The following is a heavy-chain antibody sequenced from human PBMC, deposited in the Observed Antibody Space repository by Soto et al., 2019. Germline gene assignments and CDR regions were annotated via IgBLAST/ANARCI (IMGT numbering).Heavy chain of an antibody. Sequence: SETLSLTCTVSGGSVSSGSYYWSWIRQPPGKGLEWIGYIYYSGSTNYNPSLKSRVTISVDTSKNQFSLKLSSVTAADTAVYCWARAPAPLYSSSWYSFDYWGQGTLVTVSS. CDR3: ARAPAPLYSSSWYSFDY. CDR1: GGSVSSGSYY. J-gene: IGHJ4*02. V-gene: IGHV4-61*01. CDR2: IYYSGST. D-gene: IGHD6-13*01.